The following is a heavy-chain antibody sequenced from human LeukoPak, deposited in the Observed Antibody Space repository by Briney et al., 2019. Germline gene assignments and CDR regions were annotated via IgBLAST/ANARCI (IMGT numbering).Heavy chain of an antibody. CDR1: GYTFTGYY. Sequence: ASVKVSCKASGYTFTGYYIHWVRQAPGQGLEWMGWISAYNGNTNYAQKLQGRVTMTTDTSTSTAYMELRSLRSDDTAVYYCARDSSGWTDYWGQGTLVTVSS. D-gene: IGHD6-19*01. CDR2: ISAYNGNT. J-gene: IGHJ4*02. V-gene: IGHV1-18*04. CDR3: ARDSSGWTDY.